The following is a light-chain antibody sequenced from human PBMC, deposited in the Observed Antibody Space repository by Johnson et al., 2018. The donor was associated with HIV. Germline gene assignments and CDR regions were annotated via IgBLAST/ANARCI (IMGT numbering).Light chain of an antibody. CDR1: SYNIGNNY. V-gene: IGLV1-51*01. Sequence: QLVLTQPPSVSAAPGQKVTISCSGSSYNIGNNYVSWYQQLPGTAPKRLIYDNNKRPSGIPDRFSGSKSGTSATLGITGLQTGDEADYYCGTWDSSLSAYVFGTGTKVTVL. CDR2: DNN. J-gene: IGLJ1*01. CDR3: GTWDSSLSAYV.